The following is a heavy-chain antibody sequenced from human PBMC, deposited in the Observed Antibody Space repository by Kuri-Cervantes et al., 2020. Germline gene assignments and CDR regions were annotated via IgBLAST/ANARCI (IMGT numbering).Heavy chain of an antibody. J-gene: IGHJ3*02. CDR1: GYTFTSYY. CDR2: MNPNSGNT. Sequence: ASVKVSCKASGYTFTSYYMHWVRQAPGQGLEWMGWMNPNSGNTGYAQKFQGRVTMTRNTSISTAYMELSSLRSEDTAVYYCARERRDYDILTGYLVARSFDIWGQGTMVTVSS. CDR3: ARERRDYDILTGYLVARSFDI. D-gene: IGHD3-9*01. V-gene: IGHV1-8*02.